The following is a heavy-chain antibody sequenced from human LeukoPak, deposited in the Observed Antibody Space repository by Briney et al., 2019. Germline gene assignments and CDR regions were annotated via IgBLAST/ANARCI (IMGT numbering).Heavy chain of an antibody. V-gene: IGHV3-30*18. J-gene: IGHJ5*02. D-gene: IGHD2-2*01. CDR1: GFTFSSYG. Sequence: GGSLRLSCAASGFTFSSYGMHWVRQAPGKGLEWVAVISYDGSNKYYADSVKGRFTISRDNSKNTLYLQMNSLRAGDTAVYYCAKDALAPRYCSSTSCYPPYNWFDPWGQGTLVTVSS. CDR2: ISYDGSNK. CDR3: AKDALAPRYCSSTSCYPPYNWFDP.